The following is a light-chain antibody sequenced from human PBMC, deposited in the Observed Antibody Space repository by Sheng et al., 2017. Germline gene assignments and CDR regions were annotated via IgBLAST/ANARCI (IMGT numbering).Light chain of an antibody. CDR1: QSIDNW. V-gene: IGKV1-5*03. CDR3: QQYNSQLIT. Sequence: DIQMTQSPSTLSASVGDRVTITCRASQSIDNWLAWYQQKPGQAPKLLIYKASNLETGVPSRFSGSGSGTDFTLTISSLQPEDFATYYCQQYNSQLITFGQGTRLEIE. J-gene: IGKJ5*01. CDR2: KAS.